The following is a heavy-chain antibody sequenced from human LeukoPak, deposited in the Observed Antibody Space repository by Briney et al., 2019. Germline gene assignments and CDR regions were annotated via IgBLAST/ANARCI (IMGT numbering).Heavy chain of an antibody. CDR2: INTNTGNP. D-gene: IGHD5-12*01. CDR3: ARGSLGGYSGYDSGDY. Sequence: ASVKVSCKASGYTFTSYAMNWVRQAPGQGLEWMGWINTNTGNPTYAQGFTGRFVFSLDTSVSPAYLQISSLKAEDTAVYYCARGSLGGYSGYDSGDYWGQGTLVTVSS. CDR1: GYTFTSYA. V-gene: IGHV7-4-1*02. J-gene: IGHJ4*02.